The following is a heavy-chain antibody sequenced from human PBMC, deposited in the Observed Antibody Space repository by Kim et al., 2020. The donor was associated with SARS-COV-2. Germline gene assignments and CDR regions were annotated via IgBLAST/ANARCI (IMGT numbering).Heavy chain of an antibody. Sequence: GGSLRLSCAASGFTFSTYAMSWVRQAPGKGLEWVSAITGSGGRTYYPDSVKGRFTISRDNSKNTLYLQMNSLRAEDTAVFYCTKGDSSAYDFSYFQYWC. V-gene: IGHV3-23*01. CDR2: ITGSGGRT. D-gene: IGHD3-22*01. CDR3: TKGDSSAYDFSYFQY. CDR1: GFTFSTYA. J-gene: IGHJ1*01.